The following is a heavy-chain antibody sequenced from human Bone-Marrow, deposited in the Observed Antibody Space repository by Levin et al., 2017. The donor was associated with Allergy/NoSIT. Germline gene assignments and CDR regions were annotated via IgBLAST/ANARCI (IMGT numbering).Heavy chain of an antibody. J-gene: IGHJ4*02. Sequence: GESLKISCAASGFTFTSHAMNWVRQAPGTGLEWISSIYSGGITTYYAASVKGRFFISRDNSKNTVSLQMNSLRVEDTAIYYCVKDGLQKGEDPGVFDSWGQGTQVTVSS. CDR3: VKDGLQKGEDPGVFDS. V-gene: IGHV3-23*03. D-gene: IGHD2-21*01. CDR2: IYSGGITT. CDR1: GFTFTSHA.